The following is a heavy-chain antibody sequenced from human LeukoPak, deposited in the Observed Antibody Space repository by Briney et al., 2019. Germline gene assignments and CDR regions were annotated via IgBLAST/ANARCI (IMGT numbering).Heavy chain of an antibody. V-gene: IGHV4-61*02. J-gene: IGHJ4*02. Sequence: PSETLSLTCTVSGGSISSGTYYWSWIRQPAGKVLEWIGRFYTSGSTNYNPSLKSRVTISVDTSKNQFSLKLSSVTAADTAVYYCARGRDGYNFLNRGEYYYFDYWGQGTLVTVSS. CDR3: ARGRDGYNFLNRGEYYYFDY. D-gene: IGHD5-24*01. CDR1: GGSISSGTYY. CDR2: FYTSGST.